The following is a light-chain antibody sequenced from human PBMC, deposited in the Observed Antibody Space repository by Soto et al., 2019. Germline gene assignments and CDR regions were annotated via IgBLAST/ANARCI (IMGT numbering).Light chain of an antibody. Sequence: DIQMTQSPSTLSVSVGDRVTITCRASQSISTWLAWYQQKPGKAPKLLIYDASTLESGVPSRISGSGSGTEFTLTISSLQPDDFATYYCYQYKSYPQTFGQGTKV. CDR2: DAS. CDR1: QSISTW. CDR3: YQYKSYPQT. J-gene: IGKJ1*01. V-gene: IGKV1-5*01.